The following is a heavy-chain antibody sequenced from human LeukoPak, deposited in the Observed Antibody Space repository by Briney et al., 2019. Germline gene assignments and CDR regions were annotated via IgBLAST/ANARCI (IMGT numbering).Heavy chain of an antibody. Sequence: PSETLSLTCTVSGGSISSYYWSWIRQPPGKGLEWIGYIYYSGSTNYNPSLKSRVTISVDTSKNQFPLKLSSVTAADTAVYYCARGSDRGYSYVYYYYYYMDVWGKGTTVTVSS. CDR1: GGSISSYY. CDR2: IYYSGST. J-gene: IGHJ6*03. CDR3: ARGSDRGYSYVYYYYYYMDV. V-gene: IGHV4-59*01. D-gene: IGHD5-18*01.